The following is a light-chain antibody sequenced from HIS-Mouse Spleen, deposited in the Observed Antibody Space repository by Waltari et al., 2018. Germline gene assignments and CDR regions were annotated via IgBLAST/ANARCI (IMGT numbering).Light chain of an antibody. CDR2: KAS. CDR1: QSISSW. V-gene: IGKV1-5*03. CDR3: QKYNSYPWT. Sequence: DIQMTQSPSTLSASVGDRVTITCRASQSISSWLAWFQQKPGKAPKLLIYKASSLESGVKSRFSGSGSGTEFTLTISSLQPDDFATYYCQKYNSYPWTFGQGTKVEIK. J-gene: IGKJ1*01.